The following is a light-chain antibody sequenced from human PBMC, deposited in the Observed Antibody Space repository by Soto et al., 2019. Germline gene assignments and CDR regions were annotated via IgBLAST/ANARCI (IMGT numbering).Light chain of an antibody. CDR3: QSYDISLSGYV. J-gene: IGLJ1*01. CDR1: SSNIGAGCD. CDR2: ANN. Sequence: QCVLTQPPSGSGSPGQRVTISCTGSSSNIGAGCDVHWYRQLPGTAPKLLIYANNNRPAGVPDRFSASKSGTSASLAITGLQAEDEADYYCQSYDISLSGYVFATGTKVTVL. V-gene: IGLV1-40*01.